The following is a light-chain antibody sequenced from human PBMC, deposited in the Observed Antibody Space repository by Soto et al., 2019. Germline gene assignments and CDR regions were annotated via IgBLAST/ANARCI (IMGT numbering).Light chain of an antibody. J-gene: IGKJ5*01. V-gene: IGKV3-20*01. Sequence: EIVLTQSPGTLSLSPGERATLSCRASQSVSDTYLAWYQQKPGKAPRLLIYGASSRATGIPDRFSGSGSGTDFTLTISRLEPEDFAVYYCQQSGSSPPVTFGQGTRLEIK. CDR1: QSVSDTY. CDR2: GAS. CDR3: QQSGSSPPVT.